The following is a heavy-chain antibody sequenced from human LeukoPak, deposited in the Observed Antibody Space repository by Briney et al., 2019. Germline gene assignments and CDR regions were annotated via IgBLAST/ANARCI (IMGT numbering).Heavy chain of an antibody. CDR2: VYYSGST. CDR1: GGSISTYY. D-gene: IGHD4-17*01. CDR3: ARSTGTVTRPYYYGMDV. V-gene: IGHV4-59*01. J-gene: IGHJ6*02. Sequence: SETLSLTCTVSGGSISTYYWSWIRQPPGMGLDWIGYVYYSGSTSYNPSLKSRVTISLDTSNNQFSLNLSSVTAADTAVYYCARSTGTVTRPYYYGMDVWGQGTTVSVSS.